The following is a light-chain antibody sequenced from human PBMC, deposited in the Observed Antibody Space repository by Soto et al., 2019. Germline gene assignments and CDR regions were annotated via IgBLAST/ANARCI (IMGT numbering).Light chain of an antibody. J-gene: IGKJ5*01. CDR3: QQSYGTPIT. CDR2: VAS. V-gene: IGKV1-39*01. CDR1: QDINNY. Sequence: DFQMTQSPSSLSASVGDRVTITCQASQDINNYLNWYQQKPGKAPNLLIYVASSLQSEVPSRFSGSGSGTDFTLTITSLQPEDFATYYCQQSYGTPITFGQGTRLEI.